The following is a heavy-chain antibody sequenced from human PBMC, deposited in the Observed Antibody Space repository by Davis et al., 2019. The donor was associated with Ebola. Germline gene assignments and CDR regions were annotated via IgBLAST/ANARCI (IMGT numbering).Heavy chain of an antibody. J-gene: IGHJ3*02. V-gene: IGHV3-23*01. D-gene: IGHD4-17*01. CDR3: ARVIDYGALGAFDI. CDR2: ISGSGGGT. Sequence: GESLKISCAASGFTFSTYAMSWVRQAPGKGLEWVSAISGSGGGTYYADSVKGRFSISRDNAKNSLYLQMNSLRAEDTAVYYCARVIDYGALGAFDIWGQGTMVTVSS. CDR1: GFTFSTYA.